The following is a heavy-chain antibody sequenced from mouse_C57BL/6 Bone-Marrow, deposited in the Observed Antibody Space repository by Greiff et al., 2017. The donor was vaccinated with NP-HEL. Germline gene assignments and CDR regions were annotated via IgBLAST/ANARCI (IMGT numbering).Heavy chain of an antibody. V-gene: IGHV2-6*01. J-gene: IGHJ3*01. Sequence: QVQLQQSGPGLVAPSQSLSITCTVSGFSLTSYGVDWVRQSPGKGLEWLGVIWGVGSTNYNSALKSRLSISKDNSKSQVFLKMNSLQTDDTAMYYCATSPYGSRETPFAYWGQGTLVTVSA. D-gene: IGHD1-1*01. CDR2: IWGVGST. CDR3: ATSPYGSRETPFAY. CDR1: GFSLTSYG.